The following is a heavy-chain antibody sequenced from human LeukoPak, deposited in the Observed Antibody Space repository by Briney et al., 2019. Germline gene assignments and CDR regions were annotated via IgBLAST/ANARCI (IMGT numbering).Heavy chain of an antibody. V-gene: IGHV3-30*04. D-gene: IGHD3-10*01. Sequence: GGSLRLSCAASGFTFSSYAMHWVRQAPGKGLEWVAVISYDGSNKYYADSVKGRFTIPRDHSKTPLYLQMNSLRAEDTAVYYCARGGYYGSGSYLDAFDIWGQGTMVTVSS. CDR3: ARGGYYGSGSYLDAFDI. CDR2: ISYDGSNK. CDR1: GFTFSSYA. J-gene: IGHJ3*02.